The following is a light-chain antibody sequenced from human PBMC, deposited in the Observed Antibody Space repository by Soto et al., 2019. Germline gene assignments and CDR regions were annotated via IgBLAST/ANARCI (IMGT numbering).Light chain of an antibody. CDR1: GSNIGAGYD. Sequence: VLTQPPSVSGAPGQRVTISCTGSGSNIGAGYDVHWYQQLPGTAPKLLIYGNSNRPSGVPDRFSGSRSGTSASLAITGLQAEDEADYYCQSHDSSLSGYVFGTGTKVTVL. CDR2: GNS. V-gene: IGLV1-40*01. J-gene: IGLJ1*01. CDR3: QSHDSSLSGYV.